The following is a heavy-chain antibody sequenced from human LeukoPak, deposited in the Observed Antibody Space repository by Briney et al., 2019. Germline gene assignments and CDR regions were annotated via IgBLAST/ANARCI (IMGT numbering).Heavy chain of an antibody. J-gene: IGHJ5*02. V-gene: IGHV7-4-1*02. Sequence: ASVKVSCKASGYTFTTYATNWVRQAPGQGLEWMGWINTNTGNPTYAQGFTGRFVFSLDTSVSTAYLQISSLKAEDTAVYYCARRGYSYGYYWFDPWGQGTLVTVSS. CDR1: GYTFTTYA. D-gene: IGHD5-18*01. CDR2: INTNTGNP. CDR3: ARRGYSYGYYWFDP.